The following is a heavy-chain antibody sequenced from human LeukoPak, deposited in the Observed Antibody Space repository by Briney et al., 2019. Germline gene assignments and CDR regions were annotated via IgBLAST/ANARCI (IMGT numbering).Heavy chain of an antibody. CDR3: ARGRLGTIFGVVHYYYGMDV. CDR1: GGSISSSNW. J-gene: IGHJ6*02. Sequence: SGTLSLTCAVSGGSISSSNWWSWVRQPPGKGLEWIGEIYHSGSTNYYPSLKSRVTISVDKSKNQFSLKLSSVTAADTAVYYCARGRLGTIFGVVHYYYGMDVWGQGTTVTVSS. CDR2: IYHSGST. V-gene: IGHV4-4*02. D-gene: IGHD3-3*01.